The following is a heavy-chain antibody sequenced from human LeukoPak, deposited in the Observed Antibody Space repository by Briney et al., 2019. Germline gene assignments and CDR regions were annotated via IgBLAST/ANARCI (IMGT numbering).Heavy chain of an antibody. CDR3: ARGYYYGSGRAFGY. Sequence: SETLSLTCAVYGGSFSGYYWSWIRQPPGKGLEWIGEINHSGSTNYNPSLKSRVTISVDTSKNQFSLKLSSVTAADTAVYYCARGYYYGSGRAFGYWGQGTLVNGSS. CDR2: INHSGST. D-gene: IGHD3-10*01. CDR1: GGSFSGYY. V-gene: IGHV4-34*01. J-gene: IGHJ4*02.